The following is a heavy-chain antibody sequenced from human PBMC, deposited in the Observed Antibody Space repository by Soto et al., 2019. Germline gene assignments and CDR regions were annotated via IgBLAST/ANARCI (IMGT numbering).Heavy chain of an antibody. Sequence: SVKVSCKASGGTFSSYAISWVRQAPGQGLGWMGGIIPIFGTANYAQKFQGRVTITADESTSTAYMELSSLRSEDTAVYYCARGLWAYGGTIDAFDIWGQGTMVTVSS. J-gene: IGHJ3*02. CDR1: GGTFSSYA. D-gene: IGHD4-17*01. CDR3: ARGLWAYGGTIDAFDI. CDR2: IIPIFGTA. V-gene: IGHV1-69*13.